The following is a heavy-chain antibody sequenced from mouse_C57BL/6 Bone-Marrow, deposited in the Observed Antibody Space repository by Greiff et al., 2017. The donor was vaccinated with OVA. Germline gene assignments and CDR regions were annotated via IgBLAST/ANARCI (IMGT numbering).Heavy chain of an antibody. CDR1: GYSITSGYD. CDR3: ARGGSYYYGSSYYAMDY. D-gene: IGHD1-1*01. Sequence: EVKLQESGPGMVKPSQSLSLTCTVTGYSITSGYDWHWIRHFPGNKLEWMGYISYSGSTNYNPSLKSRISITHDTSKNHFFLKLNSVTTEDTATYYCARGGSYYYGSSYYAMDYWGQGTSVTVSS. CDR2: ISYSGST. V-gene: IGHV3-1*01. J-gene: IGHJ4*01.